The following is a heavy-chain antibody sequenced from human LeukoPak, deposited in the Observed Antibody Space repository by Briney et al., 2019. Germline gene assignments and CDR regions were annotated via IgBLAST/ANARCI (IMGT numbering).Heavy chain of an antibody. D-gene: IGHD6-13*01. CDR2: MYYSGST. CDR1: GGSISSSTYY. CDR3: ASYSSSWYGFDY. Sequence: SGTLSLTCTVSGGSISSSTYYWGWIRQPPGKGLEWIGSMYYSGSTYYNPSLKSRVTISVDTSKNQFSLKLSSVTAADTALYYCASYSSSWYGFDYWGQGTLVTVSS. J-gene: IGHJ4*02. V-gene: IGHV4-39*07.